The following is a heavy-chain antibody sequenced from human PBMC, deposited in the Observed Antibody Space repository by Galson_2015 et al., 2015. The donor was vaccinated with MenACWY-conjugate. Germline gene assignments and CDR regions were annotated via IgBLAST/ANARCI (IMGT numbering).Heavy chain of an antibody. CDR3: ARSPPRVVVIENYFDY. CDR2: ITSSGGTT. V-gene: IGHV3-23*01. D-gene: IGHD2-15*01. Sequence: SQRLSCAASGFTFSSFAMSWVRQAPGKGLEWVSVITSSGGTTYYADSVKGRFTISRDNSKNTLYLQMNSVRAEDTAVYYCARSPPRVVVIENYFDYWGQGTLVTVSS. CDR1: GFTFSSFA. J-gene: IGHJ4*02.